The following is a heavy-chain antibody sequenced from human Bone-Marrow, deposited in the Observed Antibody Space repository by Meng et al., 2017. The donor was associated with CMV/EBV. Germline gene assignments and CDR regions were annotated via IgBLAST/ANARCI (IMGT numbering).Heavy chain of an antibody. V-gene: IGHV3-21*01. CDR2: ISSSGTYN. CDR1: GFTFSTYS. J-gene: IGHJ4*02. Sequence: AYGFTFSTYSMNWVRQAPGKGLEWVSFISSSGTYNYYADSVKGRFTISRDNAKNSLYLQMNSLRAEDTAVYYCARAIAVVPAAQFDFWGQGTLVTVSS. CDR3: ARAIAVVPAAQFDF. D-gene: IGHD2-2*01.